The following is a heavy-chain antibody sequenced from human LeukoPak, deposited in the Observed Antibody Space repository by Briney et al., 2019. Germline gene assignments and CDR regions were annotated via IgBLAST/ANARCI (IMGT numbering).Heavy chain of an antibody. Sequence: GGSLRLSCAASGFTSSIYAMSWVRQAPGKGLEWVSTISGSGGSTYYADSVKGRFTISRDNSYNPLYLQMNSLRAEDTALYYCAKTAMSDSSGYYFEYWGQGTLVTVSS. V-gene: IGHV3-23*01. D-gene: IGHD3-22*01. CDR3: AKTAMSDSSGYYFEY. J-gene: IGHJ4*02. CDR1: GFTSSIYA. CDR2: ISGSGGST.